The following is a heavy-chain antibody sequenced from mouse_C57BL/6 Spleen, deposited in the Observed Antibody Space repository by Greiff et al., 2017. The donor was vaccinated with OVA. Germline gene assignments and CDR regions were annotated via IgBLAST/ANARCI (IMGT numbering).Heavy chain of an antibody. J-gene: IGHJ4*01. V-gene: IGHV1-55*01. CDR1: GYTFTSYW. CDR3: ARGDGYLYYAMDY. D-gene: IGHD2-3*01. CDR2: IYPGSGST. Sequence: QVQLKQPGAELVKPGASVKMSCKASGYTFTSYWITWVKQRPGQGLEWIGDIYPGSGSTNYNEKFKSKATLTVDTSSSTAYMQLSSLTSEDSAVYYCARGDGYLYYAMDYWGQGTSVTVSS.